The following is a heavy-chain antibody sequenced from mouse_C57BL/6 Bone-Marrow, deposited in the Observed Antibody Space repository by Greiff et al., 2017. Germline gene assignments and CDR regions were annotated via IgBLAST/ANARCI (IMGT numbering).Heavy chain of an antibody. J-gene: IGHJ3*01. CDR2: IYPGDGDT. D-gene: IGHD2-2*01. CDR3: ARGGYDAWFAY. V-gene: IGHV1-82*01. CDR1: GYAFSSSW. Sequence: VKLMESGPELVKPGASVKISCKASGYAFSSSWMNWVKQRPGKGLEWIGRIYPGDGDTNYNGKFKGKATLTADKSSSTAYMQLSSLTSEDSAVYFCARGGYDAWFAYWGPGTLVTVSA.